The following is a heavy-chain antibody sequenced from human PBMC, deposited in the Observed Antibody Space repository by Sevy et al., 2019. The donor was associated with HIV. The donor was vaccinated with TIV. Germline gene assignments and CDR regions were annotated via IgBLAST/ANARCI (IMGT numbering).Heavy chain of an antibody. J-gene: IGHJ4*01. CDR1: RFTFSSYA. CDR2: MSGSGGDT. Sequence: EGSLRLSCSASRFTFSSYAMHWVRQAPGKGLEWVSVMSGSGGDTYYADSVKGRFTISRDNCNNTLYLQMNSLRAEDTAVYYCAKDRVSGSYYTGDFDYWGHGTLVTVSS. V-gene: IGHV3-23*01. D-gene: IGHD3-3*01. CDR3: AKDRVSGSYYTGDFDY.